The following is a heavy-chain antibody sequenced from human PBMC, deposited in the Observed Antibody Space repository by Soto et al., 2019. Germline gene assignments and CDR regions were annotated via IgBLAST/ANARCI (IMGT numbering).Heavy chain of an antibody. CDR1: GASISGSYYY. CDR2: VFYTGFT. J-gene: IGHJ4*02. D-gene: IGHD1-20*01. V-gene: IGHV4-39*01. Sequence: SETLSLTCAVSGASISGSYYYWAWLRQSPGKGPEWIGSVFYTGFTSYNPSLESRVSVSVDTSKSQFSLKPSAVTAADTAVYYCATSQKGYNWNYFDHWGQGALVTVSS. CDR3: ATSQKGYNWNYFDH.